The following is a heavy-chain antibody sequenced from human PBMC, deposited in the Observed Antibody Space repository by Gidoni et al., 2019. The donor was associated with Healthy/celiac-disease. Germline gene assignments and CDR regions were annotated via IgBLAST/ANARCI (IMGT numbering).Heavy chain of an antibody. CDR3: AKDRGYGGNSGVGELLDY. CDR1: GFTFSSYA. J-gene: IGHJ4*02. D-gene: IGHD4-17*01. V-gene: IGHV3-23*01. Sequence: EVQLLESGGGWVQPGGALRLSCAASGFTFSSYAMSWVRQAPGKGLEWVSAISCSGGSTYYADSVKGRFTISRDNSKNTLYLQMNSLRAEDTAVYYCAKDRGYGGNSGVGELLDYWGQGTLVTVSS. CDR2: ISCSGGST.